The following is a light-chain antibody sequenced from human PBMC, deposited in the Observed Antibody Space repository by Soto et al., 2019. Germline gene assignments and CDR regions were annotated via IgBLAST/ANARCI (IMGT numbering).Light chain of an antibody. J-gene: IGKJ5*01. V-gene: IGKV3-15*01. CDR3: QQHSQWPIT. CDR1: HSVNSH. CDR2: GAS. Sequence: MMRPQSPATLSVSPGERVTLSCRTSHSVNSHVAWYQQKPGQAPRLLLYGASTRATGIPVRFSGSGFGTEFTLTISSLQPEDFAVYYCQQHSQWPITFGQGTRLEI.